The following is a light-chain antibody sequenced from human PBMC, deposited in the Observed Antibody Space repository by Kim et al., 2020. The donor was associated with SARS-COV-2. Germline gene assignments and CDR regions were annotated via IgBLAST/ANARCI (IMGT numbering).Light chain of an antibody. V-gene: IGKV3-20*01. CDR1: QSLSSSY. J-gene: IGKJ5*01. Sequence: PGERATLSCRAIQSLSSSYLAWFQHKPGQAPRLLIYGVSSRATGIPDRFSGSGSGTDFTLTISRLDPEDFAVYYCQQYGRSPHFGPGTRLEIK. CDR3: QQYGRSPH. CDR2: GVS.